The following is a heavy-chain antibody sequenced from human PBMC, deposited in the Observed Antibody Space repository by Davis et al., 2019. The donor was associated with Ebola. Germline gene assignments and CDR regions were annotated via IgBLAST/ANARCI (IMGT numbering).Heavy chain of an antibody. V-gene: IGHV3-11*06. CDR2: ISSSSSYT. J-gene: IGHJ6*02. Sequence: GESLKISCAASGFTFSDYYMSWIRQAPGKGLEWVSYISSSSSYTNYADSVKGRFTISRDNAKNSLFLQMNSLRAEDTAVYYCARESDGMDVWGRRTTVTVSS. CDR1: GFTFSDYY. CDR3: ARESDGMDV.